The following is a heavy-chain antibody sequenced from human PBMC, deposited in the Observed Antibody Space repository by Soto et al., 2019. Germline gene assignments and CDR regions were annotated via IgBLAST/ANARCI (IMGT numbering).Heavy chain of an antibody. CDR2: IYWNDDK. D-gene: IGHD7-27*01. Sequence: QITWKESGPTLVKPTQSLTLTCTFSGFSLSTSGVGVGWIRQPPGKALEWLALIYWNDDKRYSPSLKSRLTITKDTSKNQVVLTMTNMDPVDTATYYCARQPLTFYYYGMDVWGQGTTVTVSS. J-gene: IGHJ6*02. CDR3: ARQPLTFYYYGMDV. CDR1: GFSLSTSGVG. V-gene: IGHV2-5*01.